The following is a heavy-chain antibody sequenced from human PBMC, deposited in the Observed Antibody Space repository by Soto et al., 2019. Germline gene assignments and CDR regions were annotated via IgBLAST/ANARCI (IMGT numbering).Heavy chain of an antibody. Sequence: GGSLRLSCAASRFTFSRYGMHWVRQAPGKGLEWVALISDDGSNKNYADSVKGRFTISRDNSKNTLYLQMNSLRAEDTAVYYCAKVLRGFLYRSGWYTFDCWGQGTLVTVSS. CDR3: AKVLRGFLYRSGWYTFDC. J-gene: IGHJ4*02. CDR1: RFTFSRYG. D-gene: IGHD6-19*01. V-gene: IGHV3-30*18. CDR2: ISDDGSNK.